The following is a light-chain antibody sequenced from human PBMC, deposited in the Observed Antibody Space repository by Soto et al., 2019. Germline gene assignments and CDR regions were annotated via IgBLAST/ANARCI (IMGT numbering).Light chain of an antibody. CDR2: AAS. CDR3: QKYNSAPRT. J-gene: IGKJ1*01. CDR1: QGISNY. V-gene: IGKV1-27*01. Sequence: DIRMTQSRSSLSASVGDRVTSTCRASQGISNYLAWYQQKPGKVPKLLIYAASTLQSGVPSRFSGSGSGTDFTLTISSLQPEDVATYYCQKYNSAPRTFGQGTKVDIK.